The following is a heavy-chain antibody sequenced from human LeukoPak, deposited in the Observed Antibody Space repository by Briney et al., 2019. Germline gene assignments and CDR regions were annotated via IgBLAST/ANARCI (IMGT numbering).Heavy chain of an antibody. CDR1: GDSVSSNSAA. J-gene: IGHJ4*02. CDR3: ARGGSSGWLGSFDY. D-gene: IGHD6-19*01. V-gene: IGHV6-1*01. CDR2: TYYRPKWYN. Sequence: SQTLSLTCVISGDSVSSNSAAWNWIRQSPSRGLEWLGRTYYRPKWYNDYAVSVKSRITINPDTSKNQFSLQLNSVTPEDTAVYYCARGGSSGWLGSFDYWGQGTLVTVSS.